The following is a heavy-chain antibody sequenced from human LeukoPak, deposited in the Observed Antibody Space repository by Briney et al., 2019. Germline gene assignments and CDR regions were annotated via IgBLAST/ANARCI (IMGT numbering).Heavy chain of an antibody. V-gene: IGHV3-9*03. CDR1: GFAFKDHA. CDR3: AKDGRADGVEVGFEF. J-gene: IGHJ3*01. Sequence: QTGGSLRLSCEASGFAFKDHAMHWVRQIPGKGLEWVSYISWNSGRIGYADSVKGRFTISRDNAKNSLYLQMNRLRAEDMALYYCAKDGRADGVEVGFEFWGQGTMVTVSS. CDR2: ISWNSGRI.